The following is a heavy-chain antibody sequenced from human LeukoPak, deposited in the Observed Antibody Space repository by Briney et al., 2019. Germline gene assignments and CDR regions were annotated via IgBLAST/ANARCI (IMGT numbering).Heavy chain of an antibody. D-gene: IGHD5-18*01. V-gene: IGHV3-74*01. CDR3: ARDAPGITALDY. CDR1: GFTFSSYW. Sequence: PGGSLRLSCAASGFTFSSYWMHWVRQAPGKGLVWVSRINSDGSRTSYADSVKGRFTISRDNAKNTLYLQMSSLRAEDTAIYYCARDAPGITALDYWGQGTLVTVSS. J-gene: IGHJ4*02. CDR2: INSDGSRT.